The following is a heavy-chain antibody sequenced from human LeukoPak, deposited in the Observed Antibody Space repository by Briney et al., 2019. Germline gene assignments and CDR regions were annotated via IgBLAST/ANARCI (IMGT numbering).Heavy chain of an antibody. D-gene: IGHD4-23*01. CDR1: GFTFSSYW. V-gene: IGHV3-7*01. CDR2: INQDGSEK. Sequence: PGGFLRLSCADSGFTFSSYWISWVRQAPGKGLEWVANINQDGSEKYYVDSVRGRFTISRDNAKNSLYLQMNSLRAEDTAVYYCAISSPVATVGYWGQGTLVTVSS. J-gene: IGHJ4*02. CDR3: AISSPVATVGY.